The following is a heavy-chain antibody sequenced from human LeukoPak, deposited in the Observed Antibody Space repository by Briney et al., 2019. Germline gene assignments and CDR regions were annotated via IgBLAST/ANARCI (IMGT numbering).Heavy chain of an antibody. D-gene: IGHD6-13*01. CDR1: GLTFSSYA. J-gene: IGHJ4*02. CDR2: ISGSGGST. V-gene: IGHV3-23*01. CDR3: AKAAAAPGFDF. Sequence: GGSLRLSCAASGLTFSSYAMSWVRQAPGKGLEWVSGISGSGGSTYYTDSVKGRFTISRDNSKNTIYLQMNSLRAEDTALYYCAKAAAAPGFDFWGQGTLVTVSS.